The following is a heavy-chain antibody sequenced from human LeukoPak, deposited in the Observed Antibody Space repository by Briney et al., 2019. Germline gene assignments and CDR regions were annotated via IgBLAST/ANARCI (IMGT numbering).Heavy chain of an antibody. V-gene: IGHV3-64*01. D-gene: IGHD2/OR15-2a*01. J-gene: IGHJ4*02. CDR1: GFTFSSSA. CDR3: AKDPLVNSQEYFDY. Sequence: PGGSLRLSCAASGFTFSSSAMHWVRQAPGKGLESVSTISSNGGSTYYANSVKGRFTISRDNSKNTLYLQMGSLRAEDTAVYYCAKDPLVNSQEYFDYWGQGTLVTVSS. CDR2: ISSNGGST.